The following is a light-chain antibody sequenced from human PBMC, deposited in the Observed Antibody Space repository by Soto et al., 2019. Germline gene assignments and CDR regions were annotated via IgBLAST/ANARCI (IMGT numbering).Light chain of an antibody. J-gene: IGKJ4*01. CDR3: QHYDNYPPT. CDR2: KAS. Sequence: DIQMTQSPSTLSASVGDRVTITCRASQTIRTWLAWYQQIPGKAPNLLIYKASSLQSGVPSRFSGSGSGTDFTLTISSLQPDDFATYYCQHYDNYPPTFGGGTKVEIK. CDR1: QTIRTW. V-gene: IGKV1-5*03.